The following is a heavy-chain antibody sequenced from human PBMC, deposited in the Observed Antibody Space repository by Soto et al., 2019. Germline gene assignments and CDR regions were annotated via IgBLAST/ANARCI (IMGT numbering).Heavy chain of an antibody. CDR3: ARGNPFNYDGFDV. D-gene: IGHD3-3*01. CDR2: MNAKSGDT. CDR1: GYTFSDFD. V-gene: IGHV1-8*01. J-gene: IGHJ6*02. Sequence: ASVKVSCKASGYTFSDFDINWLRQASGQGPEWMGWMNAKSGDTFFAQRFQGKFNMTWDTSLSTAYMEVGSLTSDDTAIYYCARGNPFNYDGFDVWGQGTKVTVSS.